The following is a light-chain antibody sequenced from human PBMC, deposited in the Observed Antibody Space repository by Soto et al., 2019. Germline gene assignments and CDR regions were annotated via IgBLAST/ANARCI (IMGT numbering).Light chain of an antibody. Sequence: DIQMTQSPSTLSGSVGDRVTITCRASQTISSWLAWYQQKPGKAPKLLIYKASTLKSGVPSRFSGSGSGTEFTLTISSLQPEDFATYYCQQSYITPRTFGQGAKVDIK. V-gene: IGKV1-5*03. CDR3: QQSYITPRT. CDR1: QTISSW. CDR2: KAS. J-gene: IGKJ1*01.